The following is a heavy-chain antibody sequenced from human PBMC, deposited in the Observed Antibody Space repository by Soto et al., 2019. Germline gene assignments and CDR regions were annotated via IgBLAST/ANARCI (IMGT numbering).Heavy chain of an antibody. Sequence: EVQLVESGGGLVQPGRSLRLSCAASGFTFDDYAMHWVRQAPGKGLEWVSGISWNSGTIGYADSVKGRFTISRDNAKNSLYLQMNSLRPEDTALYDCAKTGWGNWGQGTLVTVSS. CDR2: ISWNSGTI. D-gene: IGHD3-16*01. J-gene: IGHJ4*02. CDR1: GFTFDDYA. V-gene: IGHV3-9*01. CDR3: AKTGWGN.